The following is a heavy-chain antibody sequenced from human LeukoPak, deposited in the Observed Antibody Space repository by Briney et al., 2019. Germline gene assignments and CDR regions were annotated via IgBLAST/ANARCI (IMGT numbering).Heavy chain of an antibody. J-gene: IGHJ4*02. CDR3: GRAAAGMGVIAYFDY. CDR2: IYYSGST. Sequence: SETLSLTCTVSGGSISSSSYYWGWIRQPPGKGLEWIGSIYYSGSTHYNPSLKSRVTISVDTSKNQFSLKLSSVTAADTAVYYCGRAAAGMGVIAYFDYWGQGTLVTVSS. CDR1: GGSISSSSYY. D-gene: IGHD6-13*01. V-gene: IGHV4-39*01.